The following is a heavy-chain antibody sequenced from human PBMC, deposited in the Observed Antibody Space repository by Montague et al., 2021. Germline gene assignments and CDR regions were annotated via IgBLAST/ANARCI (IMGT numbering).Heavy chain of an antibody. CDR1: GFSLATSGVG. J-gene: IGHJ3*01. CDR3: APKIAAHKAHDGFSV. Sequence: PALAKHTQTLTLTCTFSGFSLATSGVGVAWLRQPPGKALEWLALIFWDDDKRYSPSLKSRLTITKDTTKNQVVLTLTNMDPVDTATYFCAPKIAAHKAHDGFSVWGQGTVVTVSA. D-gene: IGHD6-13*01. V-gene: IGHV2-5*02. CDR2: IFWDDDK.